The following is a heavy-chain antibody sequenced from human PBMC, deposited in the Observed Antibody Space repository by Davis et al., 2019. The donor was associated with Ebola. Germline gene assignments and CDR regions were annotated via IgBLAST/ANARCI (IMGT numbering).Heavy chain of an antibody. CDR2: ISSSGSTI. D-gene: IGHD3-10*01. CDR1: GFTFSSYE. V-gene: IGHV3-48*03. Sequence: GESLKISCAASGFTFSSYEMNWVRQAPGKGLEWVSYISSSGSTIYYADSVKGRFTISRDNSKNTLYLQMNSLRAEDTAVYYCAKVVQASWLGELLYATFYGMDVWGQGTTVTVSS. CDR3: AKVVQASWLGELLYATFYGMDV. J-gene: IGHJ6*02.